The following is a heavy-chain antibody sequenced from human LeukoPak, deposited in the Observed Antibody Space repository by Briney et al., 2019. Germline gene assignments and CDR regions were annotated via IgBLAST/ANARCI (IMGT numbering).Heavy chain of an antibody. J-gene: IGHJ4*02. CDR2: ISSSGSKV. CDR3: ASSYSSSRFDY. D-gene: IGHD6-6*01. CDR1: GFTFSDYH. Sequence: GGSLRLSCTASGFTFSDYHMSWIRQAPGKGLEWVSYISSSGSKVYYADSVKGRFTTSRDNAKNSLYLQMNSLRAEDTAVYYCASSYSSSRFDYWGQGTLVTVSS. V-gene: IGHV3-11*04.